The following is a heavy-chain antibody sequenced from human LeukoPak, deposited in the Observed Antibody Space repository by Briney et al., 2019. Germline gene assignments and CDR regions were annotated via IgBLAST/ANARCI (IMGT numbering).Heavy chain of an antibody. Sequence: SETLSLTCTVSGGSISSYYWSWIRQPPGKGLEWIGYIYYSGSTNYNPSLKSRATISVDTSKNQFSLKLSSVTAADTAVYYCATRVRGYCSGGSCSFDYWGQGALVTVSS. V-gene: IGHV4-59*01. CDR2: IYYSGST. D-gene: IGHD2-15*01. CDR1: GGSISSYY. CDR3: ATRVRGYCSGGSCSFDY. J-gene: IGHJ4*02.